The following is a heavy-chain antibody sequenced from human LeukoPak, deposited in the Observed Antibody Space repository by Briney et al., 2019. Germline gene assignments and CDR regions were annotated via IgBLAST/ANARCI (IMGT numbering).Heavy chain of an antibody. CDR2: IYPGDSDT. CDR1: GYSFTSYW. D-gene: IGHD2-2*01. CDR3: ARGYCSSTSCSKLYYYYYYGMDV. J-gene: IGHJ6*02. Sequence: GESLKISCKGSGYSFTSYWIGWARQMPGKGLEWMGIIYPGDSDTRYSPSFQGQVTISADKSISTAYLQWSSLKASDTAMYYCARGYCSSTSCSKLYYYYYYGMDVWGQGTTVTVSS. V-gene: IGHV5-51*01.